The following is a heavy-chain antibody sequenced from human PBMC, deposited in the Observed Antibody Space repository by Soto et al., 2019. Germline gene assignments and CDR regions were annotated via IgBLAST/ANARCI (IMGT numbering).Heavy chain of an antibody. J-gene: IGHJ6*03. CDR2: IYYSGST. V-gene: IGHV4-59*08. CDR1: GGSISSYY. Sequence: PSETLSLTCTVSGGSISSYYCSWIRQPPGKGLEWIGYIYYSGSTNYNPSLKSRVTISVDTSKNQFSLKLSSVTAADTAVYYCARSRADYDFWSGYVGEGRDIYYYYMDVWGQGTTVPVSS. CDR3: ARSRADYDFWSGYVGEGRDIYYYYMDV. D-gene: IGHD3-3*01.